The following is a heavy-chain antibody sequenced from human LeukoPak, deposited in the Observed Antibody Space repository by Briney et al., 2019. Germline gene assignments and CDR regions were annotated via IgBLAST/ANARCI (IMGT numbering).Heavy chain of an antibody. V-gene: IGHV3-66*01. J-gene: IGHJ3*02. Sequence: PGGSLRLSCAASGFTFSSYAMSWVRQAPGKGLEWVSVIYSGGSTYYADSVKGRFTISRDNSKNTLYLQMNSLRAEDTAVYYCARDGQYYDSSGYYDAFDIWGQGTMVTVSS. CDR3: ARDGQYYDSSGYYDAFDI. D-gene: IGHD3-22*01. CDR2: IYSGGST. CDR1: GFTFSSYA.